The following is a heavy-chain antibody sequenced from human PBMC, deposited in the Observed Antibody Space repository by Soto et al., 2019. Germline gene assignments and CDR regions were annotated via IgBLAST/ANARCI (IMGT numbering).Heavy chain of an antibody. CDR1: GYTFTGYY. D-gene: IGHD3-16*02. V-gene: IGHV1-2*02. Sequence: SSVKVSCKASGYTFTGYYMHWVRQAPGQGLEWMGWINPNSGGTNYAQKFKGRVTMIRDTSISTAYVEMKSLSSDATAVYYCARDRLPLGELSPGEYWGQGTVVTVSS. CDR3: ARDRLPLGELSPGEY. CDR2: INPNSGGT. J-gene: IGHJ4*02.